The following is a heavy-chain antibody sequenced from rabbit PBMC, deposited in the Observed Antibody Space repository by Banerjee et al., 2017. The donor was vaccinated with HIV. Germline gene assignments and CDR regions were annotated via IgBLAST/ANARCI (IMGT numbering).Heavy chain of an antibody. CDR2: IFAGTFSST. V-gene: IGHV1S40*01. Sequence: QQLVESGGGLVKPGASLTLTCKASGFSFSSDCYMCWVRQAPGKGLEWIGCIFAGTFSSTYYASWAKGRFTISKTSSTTVTLQMTSLTAADTATYFCAREEGSSYLFKLWGPGTLVTVS. D-gene: IGHD8-1*01. CDR1: GFSFSSDCY. CDR3: AREEGSSYLFKL. J-gene: IGHJ4*01.